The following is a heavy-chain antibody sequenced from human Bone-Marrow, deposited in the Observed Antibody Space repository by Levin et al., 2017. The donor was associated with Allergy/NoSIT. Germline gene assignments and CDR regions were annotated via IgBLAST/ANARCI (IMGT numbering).Heavy chain of an antibody. CDR3: ARGVATTGNPNNFDP. J-gene: IGHJ5*02. Sequence: GGSLRLSCAASGFTFSGYWMHWVRQAPGKGLVWVSCLDSDGSSKNYADPVKGRFTISRDNAKNTLFLQMDSLRVEDTAVYYCARGVATTGNPNNFDPWGQGTLVTVSS. V-gene: IGHV3-74*01. CDR1: GFTFSGYW. CDR2: LDSDGSSK. D-gene: IGHD1-1*01.